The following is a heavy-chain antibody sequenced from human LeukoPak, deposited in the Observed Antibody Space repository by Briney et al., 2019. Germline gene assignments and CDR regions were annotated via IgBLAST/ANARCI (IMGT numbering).Heavy chain of an antibody. CDR3: AKGVTMVRGVPSGY. CDR1: GFTFSSYG. D-gene: IGHD3-10*01. Sequence: PGGSLRLSCAASGFTFSSYGMHWVRQAPGQGLEWVAFIRYDGSNKYYADSVKGRFTISRDNSKNTLYLQMNSLRAEDTAVYYCAKGVTMVRGVPSGYWGQGTLVTVSS. J-gene: IGHJ4*02. V-gene: IGHV3-30*02. CDR2: IRYDGSNK.